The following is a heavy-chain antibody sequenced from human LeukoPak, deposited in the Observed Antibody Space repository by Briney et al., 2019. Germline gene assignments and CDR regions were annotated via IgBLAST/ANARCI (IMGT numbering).Heavy chain of an antibody. Sequence: GGSLRLSCAASGFTFSSYSMNWVRQAPGKGLEWVSSISSSSSYIYYADSVKGRFTISRDNAKNSLYLQMNSLRAEDTAVYYCARDGSIAAALDWFDPWGQGTLVTVSS. CDR1: GFTFSSYS. V-gene: IGHV3-21*01. J-gene: IGHJ5*02. CDR2: ISSSSSYI. D-gene: IGHD6-13*01. CDR3: ARDGSIAAALDWFDP.